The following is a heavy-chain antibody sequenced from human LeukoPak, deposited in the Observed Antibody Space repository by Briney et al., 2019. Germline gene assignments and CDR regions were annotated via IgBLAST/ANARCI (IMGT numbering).Heavy chain of an antibody. CDR1: GDSINSINW. CDR3: ARAQKVLEWFLYSLAP. Sequence: SETLSLTCAVSGDSINSINWWSWVRQPPGKGLEWIGEIYHSGSTNYNPSLKSRVTISIDKSKNHFSLRLTSVTAADTAVYYWARAQKVLEWFLYSLAPWGRGTLVTVSS. V-gene: IGHV4-4*02. J-gene: IGHJ5*02. D-gene: IGHD3-3*01. CDR2: IYHSGST.